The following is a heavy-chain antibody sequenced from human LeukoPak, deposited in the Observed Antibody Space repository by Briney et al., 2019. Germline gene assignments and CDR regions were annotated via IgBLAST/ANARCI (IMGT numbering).Heavy chain of an antibody. Sequence: PSETLSLTCAVYGGSFSGYYWSWIRQPPGKGLEWIGEINHSGSTNYNPSLKSRVTISVDTSKNQFSLKLSSVTAADTAVYYCAREGGRTIFGVVIIGPSGFDPWGQGTVVTVSS. CDR3: AREGGRTIFGVVIIGPSGFDP. J-gene: IGHJ5*02. D-gene: IGHD3-3*01. CDR2: INHSGST. CDR1: GGSFSGYY. V-gene: IGHV4-34*01.